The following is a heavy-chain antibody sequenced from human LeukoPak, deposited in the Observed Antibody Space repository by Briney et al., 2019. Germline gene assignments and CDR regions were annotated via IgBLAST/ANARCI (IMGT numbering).Heavy chain of an antibody. CDR2: ISNDGGGT. CDR1: GFIFSGYA. Sequence: GGSLRPSFAASGFIFSGYALTWVPQAPGRGREWVSSISNDGGGTTYADFVQGRFTISRDNSKNTVFLQMNSLRAEDTALYYCAKGSSGYFLDYWGQGTLVTVSS. V-gene: IGHV3-23*01. D-gene: IGHD3-22*01. CDR3: AKGSSGYFLDY. J-gene: IGHJ4*02.